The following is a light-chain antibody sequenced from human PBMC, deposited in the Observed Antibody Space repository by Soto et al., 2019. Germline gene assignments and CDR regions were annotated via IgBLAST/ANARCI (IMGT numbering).Light chain of an antibody. V-gene: IGKV1-5*03. J-gene: IGKJ1*01. CDR1: QSISSW. Sequence: DVQMTQSPSTLSASVGDRVTITCRASQSISSWLAWYQQKPGKAPKLLIYKASTLESGVPSNFSGSGSGTEFTLTISSMQPEDFATYYCQQFNSYSTFGQGTKVDI. CDR3: QQFNSYST. CDR2: KAS.